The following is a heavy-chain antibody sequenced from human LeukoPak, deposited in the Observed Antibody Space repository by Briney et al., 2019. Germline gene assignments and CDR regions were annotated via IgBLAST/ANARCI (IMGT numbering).Heavy chain of an antibody. Sequence: SETLSLTCTVSGGSISSYYWSWIRQPPGKGLEWIGYIYYSGSTNYNPSLKSRVTISVDTSKNQFSLKLSSVTAADTAVYYCARAGVVAPAAELWFDPWGQGTLVTVSS. J-gene: IGHJ5*02. CDR3: ARAGVVAPAAELWFDP. V-gene: IGHV4-59*01. CDR2: IYYSGST. CDR1: GGSISSYY. D-gene: IGHD2-2*01.